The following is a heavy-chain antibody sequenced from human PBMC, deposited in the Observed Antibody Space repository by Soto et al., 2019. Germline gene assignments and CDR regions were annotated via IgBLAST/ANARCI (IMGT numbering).Heavy chain of an antibody. J-gene: IGHJ4*02. V-gene: IGHV4-4*02. CDR1: GDSISSSKW. Sequence: SETLSLTCAVSGDSISSSKWWSWVRQPPGKGLEWIGEINHSGSTNYNPSLKSRVTISVDMSKNQFSLKLSSVTAADTAVYYCARGRLAAAGTPPDYWGQGTLVTVSS. CDR2: INHSGST. D-gene: IGHD6-13*01. CDR3: ARGRLAAAGTPPDY.